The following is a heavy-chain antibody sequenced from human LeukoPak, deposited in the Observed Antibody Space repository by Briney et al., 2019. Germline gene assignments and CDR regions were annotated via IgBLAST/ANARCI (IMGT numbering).Heavy chain of an antibody. CDR3: AREEGSSGYYLDY. Sequence: GGSLRLSCAASGFTFSSYSMNWVRQAPGKGLEWVSSISSSSSYIYYADSVKGRFTISRDNAKNSLYLQMNGLRAEDTAVYYCAREEGSSGYYLDYWGQGTLVTVSS. J-gene: IGHJ4*02. D-gene: IGHD3-22*01. CDR2: ISSSSSYI. CDR1: GFTFSSYS. V-gene: IGHV3-21*01.